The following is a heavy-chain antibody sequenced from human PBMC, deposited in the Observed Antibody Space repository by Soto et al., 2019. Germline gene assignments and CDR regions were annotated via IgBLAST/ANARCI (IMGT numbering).Heavy chain of an antibody. Sequence: SQTLPLTCAISWVSVSSNSAACSWIRQSPSRGLEWLGRTYYRSKWYNHYAPSVQSRIIVNPDTSKNQFSLQLNSVTPEDTAVYYCARDPGWGFAFDVWGRGTMVTVSS. D-gene: IGHD6-19*01. CDR1: WVSVSSNSAA. V-gene: IGHV6-1*01. CDR2: TYYRSKWYN. J-gene: IGHJ3*01. CDR3: ARDPGWGFAFDV.